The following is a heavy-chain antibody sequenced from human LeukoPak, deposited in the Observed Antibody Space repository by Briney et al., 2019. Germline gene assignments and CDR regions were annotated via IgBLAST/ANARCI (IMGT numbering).Heavy chain of an antibody. D-gene: IGHD6-19*01. CDR3: AREVENTSGWYSHFDY. CDR1: GFSFSSYS. CDR2: ISTSSSYI. V-gene: IGHV3-21*01. Sequence: PGGSLRLSCAASGFSFSSYSMNWVRQAPGKGLEWVSSISTSSSYIYYADSVKGRFTISRVNAKNSLYLQMNSLRAEDTAVYYCAREVENTSGWYSHFDYWGQGTLVTASS. J-gene: IGHJ4*02.